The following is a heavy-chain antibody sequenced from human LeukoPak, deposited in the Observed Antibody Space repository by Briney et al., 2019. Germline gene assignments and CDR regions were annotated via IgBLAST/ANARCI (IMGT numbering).Heavy chain of an antibody. CDR1: GGSISRLY. CDR3: ARHSRSGYGDYESAFDI. V-gene: IGHV4-39*01. J-gene: IGHJ3*02. D-gene: IGHD5-12*01. CDR2: FYYTGST. Sequence: PSETLSLTCSVSGGSISRLYWSWIRQPPGKGLEWIGNFYYTGSTYYNPSLKKRINIPVDTSKNQFSLKLRSATAADTAVYYCARHSRSGYGDYESAFDIWGQGTMVTVSS.